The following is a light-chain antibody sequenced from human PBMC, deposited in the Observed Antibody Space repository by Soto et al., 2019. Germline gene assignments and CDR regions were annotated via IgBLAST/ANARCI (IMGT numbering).Light chain of an antibody. J-gene: IGKJ1*01. Sequence: DIQMTQSPSTLSASVGDRVTITCRASQSIRSGLAWYQQKPGKAPKLLIYKTSSLESGVPSRFSGSGSGTEFTLTISSLQPEDFATYYCQQYNSSPWTFGQGTKVEIK. CDR1: QSIRSG. CDR2: KTS. CDR3: QQYNSSPWT. V-gene: IGKV1-5*03.